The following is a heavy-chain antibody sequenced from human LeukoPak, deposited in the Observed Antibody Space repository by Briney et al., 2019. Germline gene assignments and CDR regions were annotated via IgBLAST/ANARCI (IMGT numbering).Heavy chain of an antibody. CDR1: GGSFSGYY. D-gene: IGHD3-22*01. CDR3: ARGGDYYDSSGYSVY. CDR2: INHSGST. V-gene: IGHV4-34*01. Sequence: SETLSLTCAVYGGSFSGYYWSWIRQPPGKGLEWIGEINHSGSTNYNPSLKSRVTISVDTSKNQFSLKLSSVTAADTAVYYCARGGDYYDSSGYSVYWGQGTLVTVSS. J-gene: IGHJ4*02.